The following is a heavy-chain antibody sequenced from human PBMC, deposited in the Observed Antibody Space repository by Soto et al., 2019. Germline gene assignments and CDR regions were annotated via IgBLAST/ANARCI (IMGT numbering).Heavy chain of an antibody. V-gene: IGHV4-30-2*01. CDR1: GGSISSGGYY. J-gene: IGHJ4*02. D-gene: IGHD6-13*01. CDR2: IYHSGST. Sequence: SSETLSLTYTVSGGSISSGGYYWSWIRQHPGKGLEWIGYIYHSGSTYYNPSLKSRVTISVDRSKNQFSLKLNSVTAADTAVYYCARVRAAAGLDGYYFDYWGQGTLVTVSS. CDR3: ARVRAAAGLDGYYFDY.